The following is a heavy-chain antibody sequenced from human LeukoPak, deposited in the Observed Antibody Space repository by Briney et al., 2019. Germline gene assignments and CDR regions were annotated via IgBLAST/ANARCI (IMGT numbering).Heavy chain of an antibody. Sequence: ASVKVSCKASGYTFINYAVHWVRQAPGQRLEWMGWINAGNGNTKFSQKFQGRVTITRDTSASTAYMQLSSLRSEDTAVYYCARDRGYSDGSSDIWGQGTMVTVSS. D-gene: IGHD5-18*01. J-gene: IGHJ3*02. CDR3: ARDRGYSDGSSDI. CDR2: INAGNGNT. CDR1: GYTFINYA. V-gene: IGHV1-3*01.